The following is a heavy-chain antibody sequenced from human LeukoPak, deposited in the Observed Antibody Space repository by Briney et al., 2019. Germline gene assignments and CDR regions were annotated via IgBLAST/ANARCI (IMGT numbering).Heavy chain of an antibody. CDR3: ARLSSSSLRRAFDI. D-gene: IGHD6-6*01. CDR2: IYHSGST. Sequence: SETLSLTCAVSGGSISSSNWWSWVRQPPGKGLEWIGEIYHSGSTNYNPSLKSRVTISVDKSKNQFSLKLSSVTAADTAVYYCARLSSSSLRRAFDIWGQGTMVTVSS. J-gene: IGHJ3*02. V-gene: IGHV4-4*02. CDR1: GGSISSSNW.